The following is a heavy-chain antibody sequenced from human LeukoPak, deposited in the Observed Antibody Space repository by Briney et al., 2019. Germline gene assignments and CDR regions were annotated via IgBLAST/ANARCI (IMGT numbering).Heavy chain of an antibody. D-gene: IGHD4-17*01. CDR3: VRDFTVTSADH. Sequence: GGSLRLSCAASGFTFSTYSMNWVRQAPGKGLEWVSYLSSTSSTIHYADSVKGRFTISRDNAKNSLYLQMNRLRADDTAVYYCVRDFTVTSADHWGQGTLVTVSS. CDR2: LSSTSSTI. V-gene: IGHV3-48*01. CDR1: GFTFSTYS. J-gene: IGHJ4*02.